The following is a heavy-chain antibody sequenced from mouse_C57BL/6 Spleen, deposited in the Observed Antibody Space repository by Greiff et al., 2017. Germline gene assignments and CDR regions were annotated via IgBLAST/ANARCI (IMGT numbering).Heavy chain of an antibody. J-gene: IGHJ4*01. CDR1: GYTFTSYG. V-gene: IGHV1-81*01. CDR2: IYPRSGNT. Sequence: QVHVKQSGAELARPGASVKLSCKASGYTFTSYGISWVKQRTGQGLEWIGEIYPRSGNTYYNEKFKGKATLTADKSSSTAYMELRSLTSEDSAVYFCAREDYGSSYNYAMDYWGQGTSVTVSS. CDR3: AREDYGSSYNYAMDY. D-gene: IGHD1-1*01.